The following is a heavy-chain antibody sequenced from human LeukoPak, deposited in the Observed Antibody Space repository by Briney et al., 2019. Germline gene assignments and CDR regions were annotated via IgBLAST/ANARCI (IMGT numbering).Heavy chain of an antibody. Sequence: SETLSLTCTVSGGSISSGGYYWSWIRQPPGKGLEWIGYIYHSGSTYYNPSLKSRVTISVDRSKNQFSLKLSSVTAADTAVYYCARNTVTMVPYYFDYWGQGTLVTVSS. CDR1: GGSISSGGYY. J-gene: IGHJ4*02. V-gene: IGHV4-30-2*01. CDR3: ARNTVTMVPYYFDY. D-gene: IGHD4-11*01. CDR2: IYHSGST.